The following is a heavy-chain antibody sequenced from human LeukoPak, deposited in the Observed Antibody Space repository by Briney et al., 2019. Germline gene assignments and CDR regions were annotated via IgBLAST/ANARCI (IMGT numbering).Heavy chain of an antibody. V-gene: IGHV3-23*01. J-gene: IGHJ4*02. D-gene: IGHD2-2*03. CDR3: AKDSHWILSDD. CDR1: GFTFTTYG. Sequence: GGSLRLSCSASGFTFTTYGMNWVRQAPGKGLEWVSGIGGSGTRTYYADSVKGRFTISRDNSKNTLYLQMNSLRDEDTAVYYCAKDSHWILSDDWGQGTLVTVSS. CDR2: IGGSGTRT.